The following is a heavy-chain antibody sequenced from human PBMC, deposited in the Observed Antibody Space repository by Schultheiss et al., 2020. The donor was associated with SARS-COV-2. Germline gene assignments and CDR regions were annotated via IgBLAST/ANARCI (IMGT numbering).Heavy chain of an antibody. V-gene: IGHV4-39*01. D-gene: IGHD5-18*01. CDR3: ARAKNSYGYNYFDY. Sequence: SETLSLTCTVSGVSFSSSSYYWGWIRQPPGKGLEWIGSIYYSGSTYYNPSLKSRVTISVDTSKNQFSLKLSSVTAADTAVYYCARAKNSYGYNYFDYWGQGTLVTVSS. CDR1: GVSFSSSSYY. CDR2: IYYSGST. J-gene: IGHJ4*02.